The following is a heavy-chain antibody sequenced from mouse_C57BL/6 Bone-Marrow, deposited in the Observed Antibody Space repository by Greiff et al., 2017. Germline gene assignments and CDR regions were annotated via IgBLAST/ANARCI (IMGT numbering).Heavy chain of an antibody. J-gene: IGHJ1*03. Sequence: EVQGVESGAELVRPGASVKLSCTASGFNIKDYYMHWVKQRPEQGLEWIGRIDPEDGDTEYAPKFPGTATMTAATSSNPAYLQLSSLTSEDTAVYYCIIYYYGSSYWYFDVWGTGTTVTVSS. V-gene: IGHV14-1*01. CDR1: GFNIKDYY. CDR3: IIYYYGSSYWYFDV. CDR2: IDPEDGDT. D-gene: IGHD1-1*01.